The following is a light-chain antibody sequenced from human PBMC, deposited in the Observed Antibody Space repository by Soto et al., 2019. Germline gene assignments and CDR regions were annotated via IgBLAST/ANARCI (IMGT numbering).Light chain of an antibody. CDR1: QAVNSW. Sequence: DNHLTQSPSSISASFGDRVTITCRASQAVNSWLAWFQQKPGMAPKLVIYDVSSLQSGVPSRFSGSGSGTEFTLTISSLQPEDFATYYCQQSNSHPISFGQGTR. J-gene: IGKJ5*01. CDR3: QQSNSHPIS. CDR2: DVS. V-gene: IGKV1-12*01.